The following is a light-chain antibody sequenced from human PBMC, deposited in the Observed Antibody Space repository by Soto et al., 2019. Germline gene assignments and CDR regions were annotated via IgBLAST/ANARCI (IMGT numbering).Light chain of an antibody. CDR3: SSDTSSSAGV. J-gene: IGLJ3*02. Sequence: QSALTQPASVSGSPGQSITISCTGTSSDVGGYNSVSWYQQHPGTAPRLMIYDVSNRPSGVSNRFSGSKSGNTASLTISGLEAEDEDYYCCSSDTSSSAGVFGGGTKLTVL. CDR2: DVS. V-gene: IGLV2-14*01. CDR1: SSDVGGYNS.